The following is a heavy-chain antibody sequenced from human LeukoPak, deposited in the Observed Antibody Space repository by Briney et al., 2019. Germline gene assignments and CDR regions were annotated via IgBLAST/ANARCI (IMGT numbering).Heavy chain of an antibody. Sequence: GGSLRLSCAASGFTFSSYSMNWVRQAPGKRLEWVSSISSSSSYIYYADSVKGRFTVSRDNSKNTLYLQMNSLRAEDTAVYYCAKGVRYFPFDYWGQGTLVTVSS. V-gene: IGHV3-21*04. CDR1: GFTFSSYS. D-gene: IGHD3-9*01. CDR2: ISSSSSYI. CDR3: AKGVRYFPFDY. J-gene: IGHJ4*02.